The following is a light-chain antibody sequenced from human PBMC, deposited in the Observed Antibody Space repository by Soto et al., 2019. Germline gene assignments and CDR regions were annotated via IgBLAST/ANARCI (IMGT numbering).Light chain of an antibody. CDR2: GAS. CDR1: QSVSSY. Sequence: EIVMTQSPATLSVSPGERATLSCRASQSVSSYLAWYQQKPGQAPRLLIYGASTRATDIPARFSGSGSGTEFTLTISSLQSEDFAVYYCQQYTNWPPNTFGQGTRLEIK. CDR3: QQYTNWPPNT. J-gene: IGKJ5*01. V-gene: IGKV3-15*01.